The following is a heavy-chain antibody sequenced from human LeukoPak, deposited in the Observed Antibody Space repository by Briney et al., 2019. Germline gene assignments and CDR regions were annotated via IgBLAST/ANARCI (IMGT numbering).Heavy chain of an antibody. D-gene: IGHD4-17*01. Sequence: ASVKVSCKASGYTFTGYYIHWVRQAPGQGLEWMGWNNPNSGGTFYAQKFQGGVSMTRDTSISTAYMELNRLRSDDTAVYYCARYGTVTTDFDYWGQGTLVTVSS. J-gene: IGHJ4*02. CDR2: NNPNSGGT. CDR3: ARYGTVTTDFDY. CDR1: GYTFTGYY. V-gene: IGHV1-2*02.